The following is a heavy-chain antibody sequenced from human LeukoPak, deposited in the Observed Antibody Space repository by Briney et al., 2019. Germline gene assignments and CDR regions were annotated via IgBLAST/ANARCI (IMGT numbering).Heavy chain of an antibody. CDR2: IYTSGST. CDR1: GGSISSYY. D-gene: IGHD1-14*01. J-gene: IGHJ6*03. V-gene: IGHV4-4*07. CDR3: ARGRYESTRLSAYYYYYMDV. Sequence: PSETLSLTCTVSGGSISSYYWSWIRQPAGKGLQWIGRIYTSGSTIYNPSLKSRVTMSVDTSKNQFSLKLSSVTAADTAVYYCARGRYESTRLSAYYYYYMDVWGKGTTVTVSS.